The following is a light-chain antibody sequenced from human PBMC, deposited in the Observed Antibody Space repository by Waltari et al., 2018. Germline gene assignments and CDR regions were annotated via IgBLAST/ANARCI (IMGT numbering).Light chain of an antibody. CDR1: SGSVSTNFY. J-gene: IGLJ3*02. Sequence: QTVVTQEPSFSVSPGGTVTLTCGLISGSVSTNFYPTWYQQTPGQAPRPLLYSTNTRSSGVPGRFSGAILGNKAALTITGAQADDESDYYCVLYMGSGISVFGGGTKLTVL. V-gene: IGLV8-61*01. CDR2: STN. CDR3: VLYMGSGISV.